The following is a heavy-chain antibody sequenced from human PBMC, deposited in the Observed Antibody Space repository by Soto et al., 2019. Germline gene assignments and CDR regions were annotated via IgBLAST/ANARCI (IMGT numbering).Heavy chain of an antibody. V-gene: IGHV1-3*01. CDR1: GNTVPYYA. CDR3: ARHDYGFSGRPYIDYFNY. D-gene: IGHD5-12*01. J-gene: IGHJ4*01. CDR2: INGGNGNT. Sequence: GASVKVSCKASGNTVPYYAIHWVRQAPGQRLEWMGWINGGNGNTYYSEHFQGRVTFTRDTSAGTVYMQLSRLTSEDTAVYYCARHDYGFSGRPYIDYFNYWGHGPLVTVSS.